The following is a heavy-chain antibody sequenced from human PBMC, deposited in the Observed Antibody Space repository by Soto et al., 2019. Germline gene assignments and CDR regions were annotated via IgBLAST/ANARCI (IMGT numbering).Heavy chain of an antibody. V-gene: IGHV1-18*01. CDR3: ARDPSIAVAGPPDAFDI. J-gene: IGHJ3*02. CDR2: ISAYNGNT. D-gene: IGHD6-19*01. CDR1: GGTFSSQT. Sequence: ASVKVSCKVSGGTFSSQTINWVRQVPGQGLEWMGWISAYNGNTNYAQKLQGRVTMTTDTSTSTAYMELRSLRSDDTAVYYCARDPSIAVAGPPDAFDIWGQGTMVTVSS.